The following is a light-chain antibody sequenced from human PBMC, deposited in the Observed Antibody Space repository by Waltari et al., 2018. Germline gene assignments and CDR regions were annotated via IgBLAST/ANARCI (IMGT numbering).Light chain of an antibody. J-gene: IGKJ2*01. Sequence: DIQMTQPPSTLSASVGDRVTTSCRASQSVGTWLAWYQQKPGKAPKLLIYMASSLESGVPSRFSGSGSGTEFTLTISSLQPDDFATYSCQQYSSFSTFGQGTKVDI. CDR2: MAS. CDR1: QSVGTW. V-gene: IGKV1-5*03. CDR3: QQYSSFST.